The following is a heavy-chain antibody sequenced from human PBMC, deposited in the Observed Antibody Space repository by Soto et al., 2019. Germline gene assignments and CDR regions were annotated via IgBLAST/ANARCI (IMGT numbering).Heavy chain of an antibody. D-gene: IGHD3-9*01. J-gene: IGHJ6*02. V-gene: IGHV1-69*04. CDR1: GDTNSIDT. CDR2: IIPILGIA. Sequence: SLVNRACKTSGDTNSIDTGSWGRHEKRQGLEWMGRIIPILGIANYAQKFQGRVTITADKSTSTAYMELSSLRSEDTAVYYCARDGGSYYDILTGYPTDYYYYGMDVWGQGTTVTVSS. CDR3: ARDGGSYYDILTGYPTDYYYYGMDV.